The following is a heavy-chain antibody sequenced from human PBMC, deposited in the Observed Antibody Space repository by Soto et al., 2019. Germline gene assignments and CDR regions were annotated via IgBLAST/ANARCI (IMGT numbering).Heavy chain of an antibody. CDR1: GFTFSSFA. J-gene: IGHJ4*02. D-gene: IGHD4-17*01. V-gene: IGHV3-23*01. Sequence: EVQLLESGGGLVQPGGSLRLSCAASGFTFSSFAMTWVRQAPGKGLEWVSSLTGSGDSTYYADSVKGRFTISRDNSKNTLHQQMNSLRADDTALYYCAKGTAVTTGDMAYWGQETLVTVSS. CDR3: AKGTAVTTGDMAY. CDR2: LTGSGDST.